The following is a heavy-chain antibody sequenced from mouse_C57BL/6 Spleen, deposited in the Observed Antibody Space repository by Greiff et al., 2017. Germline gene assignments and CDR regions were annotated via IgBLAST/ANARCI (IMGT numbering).Heavy chain of an antibody. V-gene: IGHV5-4*03. Sequence: EVKLMESGGGLVKPGGSLKLSCAASGFTFSSYAMSWVRQTPEQRLEWVATISDGGSYTYYPDNVKGRFTISRDNAKNNLYLQMSHLKSEDAAMYYCARGGYITTVAPFAYWGQGTLVTVSA. CDR2: ISDGGSYT. D-gene: IGHD1-1*01. CDR3: ARGGYITTVAPFAY. CDR1: GFTFSSYA. J-gene: IGHJ3*01.